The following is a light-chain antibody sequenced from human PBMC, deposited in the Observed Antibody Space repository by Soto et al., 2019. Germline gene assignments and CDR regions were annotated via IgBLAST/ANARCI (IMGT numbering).Light chain of an antibody. Sequence: QSVLTQPASVSGSPGQSITISCTGTSSDVGGYDYVSWYQLHPGKAPKLMVFEVSNRPSGVSYRFSGSKSGNTASLTISGLQAEGEADYFCSSYSIRTAYLFGTGTKVTVL. CDR1: SSDVGGYDY. CDR2: EVS. CDR3: SSYSIRTAYL. V-gene: IGLV2-14*01. J-gene: IGLJ1*01.